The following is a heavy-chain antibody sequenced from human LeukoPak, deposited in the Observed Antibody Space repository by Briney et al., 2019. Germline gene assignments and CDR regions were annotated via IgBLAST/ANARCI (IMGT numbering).Heavy chain of an antibody. CDR2: ISGSGAHT. V-gene: IGHV3-23*01. CDR3: AKLKAPLSYDNPFGMDF. D-gene: IGHD3-22*01. Sequence: GGSLRLSCTTSGFTFGHFALTWVRQAPGEGLEWVSTISGSGAHTYYADSVKGRFTISRDNSENTLYLQMSSLRAEDTAIYYCAKLKAPLSYDNPFGMDFWGQGAPVTVSS. J-gene: IGHJ4*02. CDR1: GFTFGHFA.